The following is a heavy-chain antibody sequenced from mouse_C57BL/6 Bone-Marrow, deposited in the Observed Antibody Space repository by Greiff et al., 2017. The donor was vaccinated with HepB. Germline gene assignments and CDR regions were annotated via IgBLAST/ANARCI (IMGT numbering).Heavy chain of an antibody. CDR1: GYTFTSYW. D-gene: IGHD3-2*02. CDR3: ARSLLGYLGAMDY. V-gene: IGHV1-55*01. Sequence: VQLQQPGAELVKPGASVKMSCKASGYTFTSYWITWVKQRPGQGLEWIGDIYPGSGSTNYNEKFKSKATLTVDTSSSTAYMQLSSLTSEDSAVYYCARSLLGYLGAMDYWGQGTSVTVSS. J-gene: IGHJ4*01. CDR2: IYPGSGST.